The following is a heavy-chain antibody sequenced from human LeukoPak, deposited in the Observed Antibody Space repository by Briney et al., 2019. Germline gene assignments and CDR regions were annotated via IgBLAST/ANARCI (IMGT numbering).Heavy chain of an antibody. Sequence: SSVKVSCKASGGTFSSYAISGLRQPPAQGLEWMGGIIPIFGTANYARKSQGRVTINADDSTSTAYMELSSLRSEDTAVYYCARGSDTGAGDYWGQGTLVTVS. D-gene: IGHD5-18*01. J-gene: IGHJ4*02. V-gene: IGHV1-69*13. CDR3: ARGSDTGAGDY. CDR2: IIPIFGTA. CDR1: GGTFSSYA.